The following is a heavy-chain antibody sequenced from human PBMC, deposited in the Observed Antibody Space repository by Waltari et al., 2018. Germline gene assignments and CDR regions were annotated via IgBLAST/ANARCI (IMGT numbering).Heavy chain of an antibody. J-gene: IGHJ3*02. Sequence: QVQLVESGGGLVKPGGSLRLYCAASGFTFSDYYMNWIRQAPGKGLEWVSYISSSGSTIYYADSVKGRFTISRDNAKNSLYLQMNSLRAEDTAVYYCARSDGSGSCYNGDDAFDIWGQGTMVTVSS. V-gene: IGHV3-11*01. CDR2: ISSSGSTI. D-gene: IGHD3-10*01. CDR1: GFTFSDYY. CDR3: ARSDGSGSCYNGDDAFDI.